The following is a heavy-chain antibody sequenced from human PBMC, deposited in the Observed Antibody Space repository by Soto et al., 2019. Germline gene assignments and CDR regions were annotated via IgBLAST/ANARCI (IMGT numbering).Heavy chain of an antibody. CDR1: GYTFTNYA. V-gene: IGHV1-46*03. D-gene: IGHD3-3*01. J-gene: IGHJ3*02. CDR2: INPSGGST. Sequence: ASVKVSCKASGYTFTNYAGHWVRQAPEQGLEWMGIINPSGGSTSYAQKFQGRVTMTRDTSTSTVYMELSSLRSEDTAVYYCAPTIIASDAFDIWGQGTMVTVSS. CDR3: APTIIASDAFDI.